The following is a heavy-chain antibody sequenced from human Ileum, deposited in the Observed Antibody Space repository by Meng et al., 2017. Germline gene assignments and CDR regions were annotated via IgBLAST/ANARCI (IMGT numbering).Heavy chain of an antibody. V-gene: IGHV4-59*01. CDR1: GGSISSYY. D-gene: IGHD3-10*01. Sequence: SETLSLTCTVSGGSISSYYWSWIRQPPGKGLEWIGYIYYSGSTHYNPSLKSRVTISVDTSKNQFSLKLSSVTAADTAVYYCARDSGVTMVRGVNDAFDIWGQGTMVTVSS. CDR3: ARDSGVTMVRGVNDAFDI. J-gene: IGHJ3*02. CDR2: IYYSGST.